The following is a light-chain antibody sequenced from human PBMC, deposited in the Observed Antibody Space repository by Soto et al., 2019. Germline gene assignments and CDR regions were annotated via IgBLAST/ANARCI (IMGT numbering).Light chain of an antibody. CDR2: ATS. CDR3: QQYNHLES. V-gene: IGKV3-15*01. CDR1: QSVTLD. Sequence: EIVLTQSPPTLSVSPGGSATLSCRASQSVTLDLAWYQQRPGQAPRLLIYATSTRATGVPARFSGSGSGTEFTLTISSLESEDFAVYYCQQYNHLESFGGGTKVEIK. J-gene: IGKJ4*01.